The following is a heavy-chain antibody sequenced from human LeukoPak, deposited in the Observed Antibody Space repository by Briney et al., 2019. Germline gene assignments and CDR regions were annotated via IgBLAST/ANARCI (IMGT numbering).Heavy chain of an antibody. CDR2: INHSGTT. CDR1: GFTFSTYG. CDR3: ARQSRSSSWFSGGPKALNWFDS. D-gene: IGHD6-13*01. Sequence: PGGSLRLSCAASGFTFSTYGMYWVRQPPGKGLEWIGEINHSGTTFYNPSLKSRLTISVDPSKNQFSVKLNSVTAADTAVYFCARQSRSSSWFSGGPKALNWFDSWAQGTLVTVSS. V-gene: IGHV4-34*01. J-gene: IGHJ5*01.